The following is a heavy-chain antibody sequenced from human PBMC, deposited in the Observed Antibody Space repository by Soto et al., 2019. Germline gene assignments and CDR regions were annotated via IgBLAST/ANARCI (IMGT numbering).Heavy chain of an antibody. Sequence: ASVQVSCKSSGYTFTSSGISWVRQAPGQGLEWMGWISAYNGNTNSARTLQGRVTITTGTSWSTKYMDLKSLRTDDTAVCYCGSMGLGYEIHYWGQGTLVTVSS. J-gene: IGHJ4*02. CDR1: GYTFTSSG. D-gene: IGHD3-9*01. CDR2: ISAYNGNT. V-gene: IGHV1-18*01. CDR3: GSMGLGYEIHY.